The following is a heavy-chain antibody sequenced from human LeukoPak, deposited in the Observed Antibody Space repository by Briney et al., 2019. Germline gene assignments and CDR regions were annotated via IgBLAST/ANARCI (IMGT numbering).Heavy chain of an antibody. CDR3: ARENNCSGGSYPLDY. J-gene: IGHJ4*02. CDR1: GFTFSSYS. CDR2: ISSSSSYI. Sequence: GGSLRLSCAASGFTFSSYSMNWVRQAPGKGLEWVSSISSSSSYIYYADSVKGRFTISRDNAKNSLYLQMNSLRAEDTAVYYCARENNCSGGSYPLDYWGQGTLVTVSS. D-gene: IGHD2-15*01. V-gene: IGHV3-21*01.